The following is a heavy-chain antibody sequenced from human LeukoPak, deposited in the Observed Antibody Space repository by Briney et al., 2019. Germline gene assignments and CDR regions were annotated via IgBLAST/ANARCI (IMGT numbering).Heavy chain of an antibody. Sequence: GGSLRLSCAASEFTFSSYEMNWVRQAPGKGLEWVSYISSSGSTIYYADSVKGRFTISRDNAKNSLYLQMNSLRVEDTAVYYCARGPHPYTSGWYHFDYWGQGTLVTVCS. J-gene: IGHJ4*02. V-gene: IGHV3-48*03. CDR1: EFTFSSYE. CDR2: ISSSGSTI. D-gene: IGHD6-19*01. CDR3: ARGPHPYTSGWYHFDY.